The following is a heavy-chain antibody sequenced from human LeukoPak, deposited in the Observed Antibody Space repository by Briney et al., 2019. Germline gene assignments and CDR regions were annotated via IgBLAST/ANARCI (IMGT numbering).Heavy chain of an antibody. CDR2: ISYDGSNK. J-gene: IGHJ4*02. Sequence: GGSLRLSCAASGFTFSSYAMHWVRQAPGKGGEGVAVISYDGSNKYYADSVKGRFTISRDNSKNTLYLQMNSLRAEDTAVYYCAREDGGGYYFDYWGQGTLVTVSS. CDR3: AREDGGGYYFDY. V-gene: IGHV3-30-3*01. CDR1: GFTFSSYA. D-gene: IGHD3-10*01.